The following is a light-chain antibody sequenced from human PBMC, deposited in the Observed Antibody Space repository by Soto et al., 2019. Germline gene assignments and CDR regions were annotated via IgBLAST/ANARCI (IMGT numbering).Light chain of an antibody. V-gene: IGKV3-20*01. CDR1: QSISDT. Sequence: EIVMTQSPATLSVSPGGRATLSCRASQSISDTLAWYQQKPGQAPRLLISGASSRATGIPDRFSGSGSGTDFSLIIGRLEPEDFAVYICQQYGASPWTFGQGTKVDIK. CDR2: GAS. CDR3: QQYGASPWT. J-gene: IGKJ1*01.